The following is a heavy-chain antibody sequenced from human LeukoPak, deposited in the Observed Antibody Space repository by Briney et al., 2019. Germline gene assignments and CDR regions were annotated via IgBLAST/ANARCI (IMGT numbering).Heavy chain of an antibody. V-gene: IGHV4-30-4*01. CDR1: GGSISSGDYY. D-gene: IGHD6-13*01. CDR3: ARVSSSSWYGMDV. CDR2: IYYSGST. Sequence: SQTLSLTCTVSGGSISSGDYYWSWIRQPPGKGLEWIGYIYYSGSTYYNPSLKSRVTISVDTSKNQFSLKLSSVTAADTAVYYCARVSSSSWYGMDVWGQGTTVTVSS. J-gene: IGHJ6*02.